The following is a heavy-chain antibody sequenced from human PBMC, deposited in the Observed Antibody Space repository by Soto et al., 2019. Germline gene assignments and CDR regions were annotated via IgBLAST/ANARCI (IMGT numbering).Heavy chain of an antibody. CDR2: VNGGGDRE. CDR1: GFTFTNFA. J-gene: IGHJ6*02. Sequence: PGGSLRLSCTASGFTFTNFAMTWVRQSPGKGLEWVASVNGGGDREYYADFAKGRFVLSRDNSKNTLFLQMQSLRDEDTALYYCAKGGASRGHYYGVDVWGQGTMVTVSS. V-gene: IGHV3-23*01. D-gene: IGHD3-10*01. CDR3: AKGGASRGHYYGVDV.